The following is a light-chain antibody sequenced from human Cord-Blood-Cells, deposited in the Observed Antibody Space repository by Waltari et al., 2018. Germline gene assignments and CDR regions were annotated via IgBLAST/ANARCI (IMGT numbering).Light chain of an antibody. J-gene: IGLJ3*02. CDR3: CSYAGSSTWV. V-gene: IGLV2-23*01. CDR1: SSDAGSYNL. CDR2: EGS. Sequence: QSALTQPASVSGSPGTSITISCPGTSSDAGSYNLVSWYQHHPGKAPKLMIYEGSKRPSGVSNRFSGSKSGNTASLTISGLQAEDEADYYCCSYAGSSTWVFGGGTKLTVL.